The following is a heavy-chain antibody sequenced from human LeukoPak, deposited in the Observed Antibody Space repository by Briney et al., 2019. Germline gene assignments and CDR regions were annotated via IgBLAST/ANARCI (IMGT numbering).Heavy chain of an antibody. V-gene: IGHV7-4-1*02. CDR2: INTNTGNP. D-gene: IGHD2-2*01. J-gene: IGHJ4*02. Sequence: ASVKVSCKASGYTFTKYAMNWVRQAPGQGLEWMGWINTNTGNPTYAQGSTGRFVFSLDTSVSTAYLQISSLKAEDTAVYYCAKVQGYCSTASCYPDYWGQGTLVTVSS. CDR1: GYTFTKYA. CDR3: AKVQGYCSTASCYPDY.